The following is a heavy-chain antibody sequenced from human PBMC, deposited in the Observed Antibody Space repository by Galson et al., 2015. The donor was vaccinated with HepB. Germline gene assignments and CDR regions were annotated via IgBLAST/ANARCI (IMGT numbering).Heavy chain of an antibody. Sequence: CAISGDSVSSNTAAWHWIRQSPSRGLEWLGRTYYRSEWYYDYAVSVKSRITINPDTSKNQFSLQLNSVTPDDTAVYYCAGGVGSDFHHWGQGTLVTVSS. D-gene: IGHD1-26*01. CDR1: GDSVSSNTAA. V-gene: IGHV6-1*01. CDR3: AGGVGSDFHH. J-gene: IGHJ1*01. CDR2: TYYRSEWYY.